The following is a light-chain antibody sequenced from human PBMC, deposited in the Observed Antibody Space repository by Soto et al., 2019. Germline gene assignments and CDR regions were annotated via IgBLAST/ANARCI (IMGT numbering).Light chain of an antibody. J-gene: IGLJ1*01. CDR2: DVS. Sequence: QSVLTQPASGSGSPGQSITISCTGTSSDVGGYNYVSSYQQHPGKAPKLMIYDVSNRPSGVSNRFSGSKSGNTASLTISGLQAEDEADYYCSSYTSSSPHVFGTGTKVTVL. V-gene: IGLV2-14*01. CDR1: SSDVGGYNY. CDR3: SSYTSSSPHV.